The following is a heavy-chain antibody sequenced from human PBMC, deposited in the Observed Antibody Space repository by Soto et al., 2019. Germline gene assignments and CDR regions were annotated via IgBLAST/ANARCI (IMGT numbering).Heavy chain of an antibody. Sequence: HPGRSMRLPCEAAGFPYSNYGMGCARQAPGKGLQRDSGITGGSDGTYNAESGKGRCTMTRDNAKNTVYLQMNSLRAEDTAIYYCAKEEHNYDFWNTYDAFGSWGQRTLVTVSS. CDR2: ITGGSDGT. D-gene: IGHD3-3*01. V-gene: IGHV3-23*01. CDR3: AKEEHNYDFWNTYDAFGS. CDR1: GFPYSNYG. J-gene: IGHJ4*02.